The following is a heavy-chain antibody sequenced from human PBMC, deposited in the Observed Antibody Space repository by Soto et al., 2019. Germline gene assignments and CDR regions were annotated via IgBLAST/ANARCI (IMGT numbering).Heavy chain of an antibody. CDR1: CYTFSSYS. V-gene: IGHV1-18*01. Sequence: XSVKVSWKASCYTFSSYSISWVRQAPGQGLEWMGWISVYNGNTNYAQKFQGRVTMTTDTSTSTAYLDVRSLRSDDTAVYYCAILWPSDVWGQGTTVTVSS. CDR2: ISVYNGNT. J-gene: IGHJ6*02. CDR3: AILWPSDV.